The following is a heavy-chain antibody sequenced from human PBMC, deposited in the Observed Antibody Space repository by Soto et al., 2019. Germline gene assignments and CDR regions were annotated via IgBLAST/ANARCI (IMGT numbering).Heavy chain of an antibody. J-gene: IGHJ6*03. CDR2: IQSGGPT. CDR1: GFTVSSKY. V-gene: IGHV3-53*01. CDR3: AKVVDYYYYYMDV. Sequence: PGGSLRLSCAASGFTVSSKYMSWVRQAPGKGLEWVSLIQSGGPTYYADSVKGRFTISRDNSKNTLYLQMNSLRAEDTAAYYCAKVVDYYYYYMDVWGKGTTVTVS.